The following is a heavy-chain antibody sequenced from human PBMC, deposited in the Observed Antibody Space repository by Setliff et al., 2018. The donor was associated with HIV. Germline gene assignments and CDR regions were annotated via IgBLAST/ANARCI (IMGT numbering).Heavy chain of an antibody. J-gene: IGHJ4*02. CDR3: ARSYGVGSYWGYFDY. D-gene: IGHD3-10*01. CDR1: GGSISSYY. CDR2: IFYNGST. Sequence: SLTCTVSGGSISSYYWGWIRQSPGKGLEWIGSIFYNGSTYYNPSLVNRVIISVDTSKEQFYLKLSSVTAADTAVYYCARSYGVGSYWGYFDYWGQGTLVTVSS. V-gene: IGHV4-59*12.